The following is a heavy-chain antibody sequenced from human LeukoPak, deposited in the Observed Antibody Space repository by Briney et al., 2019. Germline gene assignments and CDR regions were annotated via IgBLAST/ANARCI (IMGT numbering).Heavy chain of an antibody. D-gene: IGHD4-11*01. CDR3: ARDLSMTTVTTIDY. CDR1: GFTFNSYA. Sequence: GGSLRLSCAASGFTFNSYAMHRVRQAPGKGLEWVAVISYDGSNKYYADSVKGRFTISRDNSKNTLYLQMNSLRAEDTAVYYCARDLSMTTVTTIDYWGQGTLVTVSS. J-gene: IGHJ4*02. V-gene: IGHV3-30-3*01. CDR2: ISYDGSNK.